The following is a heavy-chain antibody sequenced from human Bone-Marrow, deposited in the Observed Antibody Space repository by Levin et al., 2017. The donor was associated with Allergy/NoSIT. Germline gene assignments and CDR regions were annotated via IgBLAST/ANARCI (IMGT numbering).Heavy chain of an antibody. J-gene: IGHJ4*02. CDR3: AKAGSDYDFWSGPLSY. CDR1: GFTFSSYG. D-gene: IGHD3-3*01. CDR2: ISYDGSNK. Sequence: GESLKISCAASGFTFSSYGMHWVRQAPGKGLEWVAVISYDGSNKYYADSVKGRFTISRDNSKNTLYLQMNSLRAEDTAVYYCAKAGSDYDFWSGPLSYWGQGTLVTVSS. V-gene: IGHV3-30*18.